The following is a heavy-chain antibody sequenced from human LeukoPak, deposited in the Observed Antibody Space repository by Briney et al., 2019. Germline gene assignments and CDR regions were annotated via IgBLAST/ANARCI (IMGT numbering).Heavy chain of an antibody. CDR3: ATSGYTGYDRPS. D-gene: IGHD5-12*01. Sequence: GGSLRLSCVASGFTFSSHAMAWVRQAPEKGLEWVSVIGYRAGINYADSVKGRFTISRDDFKNTLYLQLNSLRVEDTAVYYCATSGYTGYDRPSWGQGTRVAV. J-gene: IGHJ5*02. CDR1: GFTFSSHA. CDR2: IGYRAGI. V-gene: IGHV3-23*01.